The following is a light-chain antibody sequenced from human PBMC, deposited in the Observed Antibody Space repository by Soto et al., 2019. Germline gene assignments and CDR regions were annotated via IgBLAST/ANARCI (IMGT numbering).Light chain of an antibody. CDR3: QAWDTSAVI. J-gene: IGLJ2*01. CDR2: QGD. CDR1: KLDNKY. V-gene: IGLV3-1*01. Sequence: SSELTQPPSVSVSPGQTASITCSGDKLDNKYVAWYRQKPGQSPLLIIFQGDRRPSGIPERFSGSNPGNTATLTISGTQVMDEADYFCQAWDTSAVIFGGGTQLTVL.